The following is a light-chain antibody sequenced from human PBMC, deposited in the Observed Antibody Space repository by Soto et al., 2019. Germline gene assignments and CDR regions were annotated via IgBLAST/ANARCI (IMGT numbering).Light chain of an antibody. CDR1: QSLLYSNGYNY. CDR3: MQVLQTPLT. CDR2: LAS. J-gene: IGKJ4*01. Sequence: DVVMTQSPLFLPVTPGEPASISCRSSQSLLYSNGYNYVDRYLQKPGQPPQLLIFLASSRASGVPDRFNGSGSGTDFTLRITTVEAEDVGVYYCMQVLQTPLTFGGGTKLEIK. V-gene: IGKV2-28*01.